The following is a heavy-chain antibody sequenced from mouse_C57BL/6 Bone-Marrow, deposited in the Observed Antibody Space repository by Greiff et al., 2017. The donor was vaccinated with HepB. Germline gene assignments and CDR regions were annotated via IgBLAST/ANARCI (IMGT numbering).Heavy chain of an antibody. J-gene: IGHJ1*03. CDR1: GYTFTSYW. CDR3: AREVYGSNYDWYFDV. D-gene: IGHD1-1*01. V-gene: IGHV1-64*01. CDR2: IHPNSGST. Sequence: QVQLQQPGAELVKPGASVKLSCKASGYTFTSYWMHWVKQRPGQGLEWIGMIHPNSGSTNYNEKFKSKATLTVDKSSSTAYMQLSSLTSEDSAVYYCAREVYGSNYDWYFDVWGTGTTVTVSS.